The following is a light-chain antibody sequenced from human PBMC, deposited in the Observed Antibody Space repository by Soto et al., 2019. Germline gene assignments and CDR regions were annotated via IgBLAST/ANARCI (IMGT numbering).Light chain of an antibody. CDR1: QSVSSTY. V-gene: IGKV3-20*01. CDR2: GAS. CDR3: QQYGSSPIT. Sequence: EIVMTQSPATLSVSPVGRATLSCMASQSVSSTYLAWYQQKPGQAPRLLIYGASSRATGIPDRFSGTVSGTDFTLTISRLEPEDFAVYYCQQYGSSPITFGQGTRLEIK. J-gene: IGKJ5*01.